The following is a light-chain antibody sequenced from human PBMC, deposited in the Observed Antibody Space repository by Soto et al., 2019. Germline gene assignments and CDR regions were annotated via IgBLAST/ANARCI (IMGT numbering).Light chain of an antibody. J-gene: IGKJ2*01. CDR1: QSLSSTY. V-gene: IGKV3-20*01. CDR2: GAS. CDR3: QQYGSSPYT. Sequence: EIVLTQSPGTLSLSPGERATLSCRASQSLSSTYLAWYQQRPGQAPRLLIYGASSRATGIPDRFSGSGSGTDFTLTITRLEPEDFAVYYCQQYGSSPYTFGRGTKWIS.